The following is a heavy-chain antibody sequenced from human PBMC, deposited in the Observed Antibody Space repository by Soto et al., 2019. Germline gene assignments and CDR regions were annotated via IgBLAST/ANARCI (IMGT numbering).Heavy chain of an antibody. D-gene: IGHD6-13*01. CDR2: TSPDNRNT. J-gene: IGHJ4*02. CDR1: GYTFTSYG. Sequence: QVQLVQSGAEVKKPGASVKVSCKASGYTFTSYGISWVRQAPGQGLEWMGWTSPDNRNTDYAQKFQGRVTMTTDTSTNIAYMELRSLTSDDTAVYYCARDRSNSEYWGQGTLVRVSS. CDR3: ARDRSNSEY. V-gene: IGHV1-18*01.